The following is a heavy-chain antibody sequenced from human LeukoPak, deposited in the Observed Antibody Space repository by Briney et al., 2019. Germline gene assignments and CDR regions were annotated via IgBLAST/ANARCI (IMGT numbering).Heavy chain of an antibody. D-gene: IGHD2-8*01. CDR2: INSDGSST. V-gene: IGHV3-74*01. CDR1: RFTFSTYW. J-gene: IGHJ4*02. CDR3: AKDPDCTSGICYTFFDY. Sequence: GGSLRLSCAASRFTFSTYWMHWVRQAPGKGLVWVSRINSDGSSTYYADSVKGRFTISRDNSKNTLYLQMNSLRAEDTAVYYCAKDPDCTSGICYTFFDYWGQGTLVTVSS.